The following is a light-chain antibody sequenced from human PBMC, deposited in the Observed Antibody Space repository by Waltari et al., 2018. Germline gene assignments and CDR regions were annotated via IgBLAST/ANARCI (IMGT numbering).Light chain of an antibody. V-gene: IGLV2-23*02. CDR1: NSDVGGYSL. Sequence: QSALTQPASVSGSPGQSPTISCTGSNSDVGGYSLVSWYPQHPGKAPKLLIYGVTKRPSGVSHRFSGSKSGNTASLTISGLQTEDEADYYCCSYAGSSTSSIVFGTGTKVFVL. J-gene: IGLJ1*01. CDR2: GVT. CDR3: CSYAGSSTSSIV.